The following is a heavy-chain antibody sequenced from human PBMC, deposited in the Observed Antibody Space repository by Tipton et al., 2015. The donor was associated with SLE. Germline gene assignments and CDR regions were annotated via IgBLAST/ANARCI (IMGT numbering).Heavy chain of an antibody. V-gene: IGHV4-39*07. Sequence: TLSLTCSVSGASVTRTSHYWGWIRQSPRKGLEWIATVSYSGSTFSNPSLRGRVATSSDTSGNRFSLTLRSVTAADTAVYYCAVLRKGISFLLWGQGSLVTVSS. CDR2: VSYSGST. CDR1: GASVTRTSHY. J-gene: IGHJ4*02. CDR3: AVLRKGISFLL.